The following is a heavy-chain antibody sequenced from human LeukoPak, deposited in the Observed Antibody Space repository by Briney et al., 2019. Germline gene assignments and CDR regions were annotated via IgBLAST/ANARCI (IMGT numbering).Heavy chain of an antibody. CDR1: GYTFTGYY. CDR2: INPNSGGT. Sequence: ASVKVSCKASGYTFTGYYMHWVRQAPGQGLEWMGWINPNSGGTNYAQKFQGRVTMTRDTSISTAYMELSRLRSDDTAVHYCAREMTNDEASDYWGQGTLVTVSS. V-gene: IGHV1-2*02. CDR3: AREMTNDEASDY. J-gene: IGHJ4*02.